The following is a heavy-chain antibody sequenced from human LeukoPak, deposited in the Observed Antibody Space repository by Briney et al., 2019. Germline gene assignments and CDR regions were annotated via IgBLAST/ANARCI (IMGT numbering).Heavy chain of an antibody. D-gene: IGHD2-15*01. CDR1: GGSISSSSYY. CDR2: IYYSGST. J-gene: IGHJ4*02. CDR3: ARARGYCSGGSCYNY. Sequence: PSETLSLTCTVSGGSISSSSYYWGWIRQPPGKGLEWIGSIYYSGSTYYNPSLKSRVTISVDTSKNQFSLKLSSVTAADTAVYYCARARGYCSGGSCYNYWGQGTLVTVSS. V-gene: IGHV4-39*07.